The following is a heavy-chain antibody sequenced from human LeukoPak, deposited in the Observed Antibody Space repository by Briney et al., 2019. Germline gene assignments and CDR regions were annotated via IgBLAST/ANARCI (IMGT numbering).Heavy chain of an antibody. CDR1: GGSVSSGSYY. D-gene: IGHD3-22*01. CDR2: IYYSGST. J-gene: IGHJ6*02. Sequence: SETLSLTCTVSGGSVSSGSYYWSWIRQPPGKGLEWIGYIYYSGSTYYNPSLKSRVTISVDTSKNQFSLKLSSVTAADTAVYYCARGVDYYDSSGYPRGYGMDVWGQGTTVTVSS. CDR3: ARGVDYYDSSGYPRGYGMDV. V-gene: IGHV4-61*01.